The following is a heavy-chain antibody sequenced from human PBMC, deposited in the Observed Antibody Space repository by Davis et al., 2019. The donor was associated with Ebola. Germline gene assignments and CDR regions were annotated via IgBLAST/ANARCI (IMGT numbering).Heavy chain of an antibody. CDR1: GGSISSGGYS. Sequence: SETLSLTCAVSGGSISSGGYSWSWLRQPPGKGLEWIGYIYHSGSTYYNPSLKSRVTISVDRSKNQFSLKLSSVTAADTAVYYCARGGMVVPFDYWGQGTLVTVSS. D-gene: IGHD1-26*01. J-gene: IGHJ4*02. V-gene: IGHV4-30-2*01. CDR3: ARGGMVVPFDY. CDR2: IYHSGST.